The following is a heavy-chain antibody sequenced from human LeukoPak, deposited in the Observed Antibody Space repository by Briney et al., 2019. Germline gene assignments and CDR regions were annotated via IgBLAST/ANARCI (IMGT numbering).Heavy chain of an antibody. D-gene: IGHD3-3*01. CDR1: GFTFSDYY. CDR3: ARGLSHYDFWSGYQTDWFDP. J-gene: IGHJ5*02. V-gene: IGHV3-11*04. CDR2: IRSSGSTI. Sequence: GGSLRLSCAASGFTFSDYYMSWIRQAPGKGLEWVSYIRSSGSTIYYADSVKGRFTISRDNAKNSLYLQLNSLRAEDTAVYYCARGLSHYDFWSGYQTDWFDPWGQGTLVTVSS.